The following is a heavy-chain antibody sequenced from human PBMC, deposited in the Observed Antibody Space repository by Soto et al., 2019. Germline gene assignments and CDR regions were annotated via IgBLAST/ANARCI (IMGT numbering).Heavy chain of an antibody. D-gene: IGHD2-15*01. Sequence: SVKVSCKASGGTFFSYSMIWVRQAPGRGLEWMGGIIPLCGTANYAQKFQGRLTTTADKSTITAYMELSSRRSEETAVYYCASEPPCSGGSCYFDYWGQVSRGIVCS. J-gene: IGHJ4*02. V-gene: IGHV1-69*06. CDR3: ASEPPCSGGSCYFDY. CDR2: IIPLCGTA. CDR1: GGTFFSYS.